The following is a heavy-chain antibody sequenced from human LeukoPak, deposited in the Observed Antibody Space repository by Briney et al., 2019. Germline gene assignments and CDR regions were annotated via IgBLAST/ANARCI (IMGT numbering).Heavy chain of an antibody. CDR1: GFTFSDFY. D-gene: IGHD3-22*01. CDR3: AIVDSSGSSFFDS. CDR2: ISGSSTYI. J-gene: IGHJ4*02. Sequence: PGGSLSLSCAVSGFTFSDFYMSWIRQAPGKGLEWVSYISGSSTYINYADSVRGRFIISRDNAKNSLYLQMNRLRADDTAVYYCAIVDSSGSSFFDSWGQGTLVTVSS. V-gene: IGHV3-11*05.